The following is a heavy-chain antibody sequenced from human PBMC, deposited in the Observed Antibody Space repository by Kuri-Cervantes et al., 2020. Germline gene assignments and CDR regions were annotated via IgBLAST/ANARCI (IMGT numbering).Heavy chain of an antibody. CDR2: IDWDDDK. CDR1: GGSISSYYW. D-gene: IGHD7-27*01. CDR3: ARTQLGIHAFDI. Sequence: LRLSCTVSGGSISSYYWSWIRQPPGKALEWLALIDWDDDKYYSTSLKTRLTISKDTSKNQVVLTMTNMDPVDTATYYCARTQLGIHAFDIWGQGTMVTVSS. J-gene: IGHJ3*02. V-gene: IGHV2-70*01.